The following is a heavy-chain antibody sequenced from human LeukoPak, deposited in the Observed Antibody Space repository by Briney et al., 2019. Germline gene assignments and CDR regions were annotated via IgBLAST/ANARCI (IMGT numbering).Heavy chain of an antibody. D-gene: IGHD6-19*01. CDR3: ARDLFAGSSGPLGDY. CDR2: IYSSSSYI. CDR1: GFTFSSYS. V-gene: IGHV3-21*01. Sequence: PGGGLRLSCAASGFTFSSYSMNWVRQAPGKGLEWVSSIYSSSSYIYNVDSVKGLFTISRDNAKNSLYLEMNSLRAEDTAVYYCARDLFAGSSGPLGDYWGQGTLVPVLS. J-gene: IGHJ4*02.